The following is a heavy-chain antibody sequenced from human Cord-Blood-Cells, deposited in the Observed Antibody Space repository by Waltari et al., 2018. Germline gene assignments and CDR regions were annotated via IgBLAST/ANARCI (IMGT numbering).Heavy chain of an antibody. CDR2: MRWKSCSI. CDR1: GFTFDDYA. V-gene: IGHV3-9*01. Sequence: EVQLVESGGGLVQPGRSLRLSCAASGFTFDDYAMHWVRQAPGKELEWVLCMRWKSCSIGYADAVKGRFTSSRDNAKNSLYLQMNMLRAEDTALYYCAKDKTVAGAFDIWGQGTMVTVSS. CDR3: AKDKTVAGAFDI. D-gene: IGHD6-19*01. J-gene: IGHJ3*02.